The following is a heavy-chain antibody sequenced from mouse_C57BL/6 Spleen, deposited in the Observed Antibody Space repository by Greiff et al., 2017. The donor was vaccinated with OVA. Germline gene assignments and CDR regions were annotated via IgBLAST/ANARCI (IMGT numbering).Heavy chain of an antibody. CDR1: GYTFTSYW. D-gene: IGHD1-1*01. CDR3: ARVVAINWYFDV. V-gene: IGHV1-53*01. CDR2: INPSNGGT. J-gene: IGHJ1*03. Sequence: QVHVKQSGTELVKPGASVKLSCKASGYTFTSYWMHWVKQRPGQGLEWIGNINPSNGGTNYNEKFKSKATLTVDKSSSTAYMQLSSLTSEDSAVYYCARVVAINWYFDVWGTGTTVTVSS.